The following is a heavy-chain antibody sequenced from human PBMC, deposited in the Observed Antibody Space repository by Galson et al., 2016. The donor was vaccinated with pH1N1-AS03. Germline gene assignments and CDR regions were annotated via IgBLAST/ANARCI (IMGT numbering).Heavy chain of an antibody. CDR3: VRDTGTTTAASGF. D-gene: IGHD6-13*01. V-gene: IGHV3-9*01. Sequence: SLRLSCAATGFTFDYYAMHWIRQRPGKGLEWVSGIRWDGATGYADSVQGRFTISRDQAKTSLYLQMTSLKIEDTALYYCVRDTGTTTAASGFWGQGILVTVSS. CDR2: IRWDGAT. J-gene: IGHJ4*02. CDR1: GFTFDYYA.